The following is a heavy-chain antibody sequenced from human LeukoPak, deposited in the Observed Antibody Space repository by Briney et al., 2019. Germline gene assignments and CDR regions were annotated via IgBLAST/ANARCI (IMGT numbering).Heavy chain of an antibody. CDR1: GGSISSGSYY. D-gene: IGHD4-17*01. CDR2: IYTSGST. V-gene: IGHV4-61*02. CDR3: ARDRVAVTTSDWFDP. J-gene: IGHJ5*02. Sequence: SETLSLTCTVSGGSISSGSYYWSWIRQPAGKGLEWIGRIYTSGSTYYNPSLKSRVTISVDTSKNQFSLKLSSVTAADTAVYYCARDRVAVTTSDWFDPWGQGTLVTVSS.